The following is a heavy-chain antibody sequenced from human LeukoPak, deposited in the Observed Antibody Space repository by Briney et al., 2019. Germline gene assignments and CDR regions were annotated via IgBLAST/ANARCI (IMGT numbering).Heavy chain of an antibody. V-gene: IGHV3-74*01. CDR3: ARERAQMQPSITARDCSITSCPGGRFDP. Sequence: ETLSLTCTVSGGSISTSSYSWGWVRQAPGKGLVWVSRINSDRSSTSYADSVKGRFTISRGNAKNTLYLQMNSLSPGATAVYYCARERAQMQPSITARDCSITSCPGGRFDPWGQGTLVTVSS. CDR2: INSDRSST. J-gene: IGHJ5*02. CDR1: GGSISTSSYS. D-gene: IGHD2-2*01.